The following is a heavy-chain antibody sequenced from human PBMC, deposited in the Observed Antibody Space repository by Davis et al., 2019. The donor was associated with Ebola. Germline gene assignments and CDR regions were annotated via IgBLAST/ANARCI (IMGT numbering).Heavy chain of an antibody. D-gene: IGHD5-18*01. CDR3: ARDGYSYGYYYYGMDV. Sequence: SETLSLTCTVSGGSISSYYWSWIRQPPGKGLEWIGYIYYSGSTNYNPSLKSRVTISVDTSKNQFSLKLSSVTAADTAVYYCARDGYSYGYYYYGMDVWGKGTTVTVSS. CDR1: GGSISSYY. CDR2: IYYSGST. V-gene: IGHV4-59*01. J-gene: IGHJ6*04.